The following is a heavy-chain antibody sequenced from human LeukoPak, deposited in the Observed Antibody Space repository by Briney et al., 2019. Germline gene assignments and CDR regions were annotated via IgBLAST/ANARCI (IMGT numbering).Heavy chain of an antibody. CDR2: INPNSGGT. Sequence: GASVKVSCKASGYTFTGYYMHWVRQAPGQGLEWMGWINPNSGGTNYAQKFQGRVTMTRDTSISTAYMELSRLRSDDTAVYYCARSRIVVVITMGSDAFDIWGQGTMVTVSS. J-gene: IGHJ3*02. CDR1: GYTFTGYY. V-gene: IGHV1-2*02. D-gene: IGHD3-22*01. CDR3: ARSRIVVVITMGSDAFDI.